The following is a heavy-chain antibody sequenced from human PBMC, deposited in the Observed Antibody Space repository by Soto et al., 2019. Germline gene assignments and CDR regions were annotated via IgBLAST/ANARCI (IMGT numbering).Heavy chain of an antibody. CDR2: TIPIFGTA. J-gene: IGHJ6*02. V-gene: IGHV1-69*13. Sequence: SVKVSCKASGGTFSSYAISWLRQAPGQGLEWMGGTIPIFGTANYAQKFQGRVTITADESTSTAYMELSSLRSEDTAVYYCARDRKGNYGSGSYPPPYYYYGMDVWGQGTTVTVSS. D-gene: IGHD3-10*01. CDR3: ARDRKGNYGSGSYPPPYYYYGMDV. CDR1: GGTFSSYA.